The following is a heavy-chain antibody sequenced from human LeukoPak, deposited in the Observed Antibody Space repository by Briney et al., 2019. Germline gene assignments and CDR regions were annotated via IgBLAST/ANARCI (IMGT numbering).Heavy chain of an antibody. CDR1: GFTFRSYA. D-gene: IGHD3-22*01. CDR3: AKVRTGDYDSSGYYNHFDY. CDR2: ISGSGGST. V-gene: IGHV3-23*01. Sequence: GRSLRLSCAASGFTFRSYAMTWVRQAPGKGLEWVSAISGSGGSTYYADSVKGRFTISRDNSKNTLYLQMNSLRTDDTAVYYCAKVRTGDYDSSGYYNHFDYWGQGTLVTVSS. J-gene: IGHJ4*02.